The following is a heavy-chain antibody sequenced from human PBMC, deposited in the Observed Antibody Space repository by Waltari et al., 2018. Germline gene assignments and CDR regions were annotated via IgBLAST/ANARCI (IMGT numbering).Heavy chain of an antibody. CDR3: ARGGITGLGY. V-gene: IGHV4-59*01. Sequence: QVQLQESGPGLVKPSETLSLTCTVSGGSISSYYWSWIRQPPGKGLEWIGYIYYSGSTNYNTSLKSRVTISVDTSKNQFSLKLSSVTAADTAVYYCARGGITGLGYWGQGTLVTVSS. CDR1: GGSISSYY. CDR2: IYYSGST. J-gene: IGHJ4*02.